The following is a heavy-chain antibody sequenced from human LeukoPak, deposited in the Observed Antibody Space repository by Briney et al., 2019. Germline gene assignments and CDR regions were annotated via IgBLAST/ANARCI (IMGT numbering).Heavy chain of an antibody. D-gene: IGHD2-8*01. Sequence: AGGSLRLSCSASGVTISSYSMHWVRQAPGQGLEYVSTITGNGGRTYYADSVKGRFTISSDNSKNTRYLQMGSLRPEDSAIYYCSNVLGAYISDYWGQGTLVTVSS. J-gene: IGHJ4*02. V-gene: IGHV3-64D*09. CDR3: SNVLGAYISDY. CDR1: GVTISSYS. CDR2: ITGNGGRT.